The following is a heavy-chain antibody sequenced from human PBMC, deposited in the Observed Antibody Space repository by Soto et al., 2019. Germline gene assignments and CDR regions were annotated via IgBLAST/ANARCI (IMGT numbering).Heavy chain of an antibody. V-gene: IGHV3-9*01. CDR3: IRKYYNTLGDY. CDR2: ISWNHGGI. J-gene: IGHJ4*02. D-gene: IGHD3-9*01. CDR1: GFTFDYYA. Sequence: HPGGSLRLSCVVSGFTFDYYAMHWVRQAPGKGLEWVSSISWNHGGIGYADSVRGRFTVSRDNAKSSLYLQMNSLRREDTAFYYCIRKYYNTLGDYWGQGTLVTVSS.